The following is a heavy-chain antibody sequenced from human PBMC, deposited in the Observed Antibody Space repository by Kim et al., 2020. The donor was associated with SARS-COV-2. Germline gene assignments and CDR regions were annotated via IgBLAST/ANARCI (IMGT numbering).Heavy chain of an antibody. CDR3: ARDDPSLYSRRPYYYGT. CDR2: IKQDGSEK. D-gene: IGHD6-13*01. V-gene: IGHV3-7*03. J-gene: IGHJ6*01. Sequence: GGSLRLSCAASGCTFSSYWMSWVRQAPGKGLEWVANIKQDGSEKYYVDSVKSRFTISRDNAKNSLYLQMNSLRAEDTAVYYCARDDPSLYSRRPYYYGT. CDR1: GCTFSSYW.